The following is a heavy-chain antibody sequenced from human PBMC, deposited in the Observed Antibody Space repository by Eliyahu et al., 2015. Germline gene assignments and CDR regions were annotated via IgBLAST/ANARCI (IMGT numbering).Heavy chain of an antibody. J-gene: IGHJ4*02. V-gene: IGHV3-13*01. CDR3: ARGGNGWYFFDF. Sequence: EVQLVESGGGFVQPGGSLRLSCAASGFTFSRYDMHWVRQGIGKGLEWVSTIITAGDTYYADSVKGRFTVSRENAKNSLYLQLNSLRAGDTAVYYCARGGNGWYFFDFWGQGALVTVSS. CDR2: IITAGDT. D-gene: IGHD6-19*01. CDR1: GFTFSRYD.